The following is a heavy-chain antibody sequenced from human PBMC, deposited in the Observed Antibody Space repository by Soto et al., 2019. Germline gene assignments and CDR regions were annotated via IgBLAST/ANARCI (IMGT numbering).Heavy chain of an antibody. V-gene: IGHV3-11*06. CDR2: ISSRSSYT. CDR3: ARDHSLGGYSYGKFEC. Sequence: GGSLRLSCAASGFTFSDYYMSWIRQAPGKGLEWVSHISSRSSYTNYADSVKGRFTISRDNAKNTLYLQMNRLRAEDTAVYYCARDHSLGGYSYGKFECWGQGTMVTVSS. CDR1: GFTFSDYY. J-gene: IGHJ4*02. D-gene: IGHD5-18*01.